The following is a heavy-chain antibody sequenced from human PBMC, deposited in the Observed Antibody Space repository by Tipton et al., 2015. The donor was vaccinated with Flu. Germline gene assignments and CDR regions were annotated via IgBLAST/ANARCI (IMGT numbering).Heavy chain of an antibody. CDR3: ATKEVSYCSGGSCYSYYFDY. V-gene: IGHV4-39*01. CDR2: IYYSGST. J-gene: IGHJ4*02. D-gene: IGHD2-15*01. CDR1: GGSISSNSYY. Sequence: LRLSCTVSGGSISSNSYYWGWIRQPPGKGLEWIGSIYYSGSTYYNPSLKSRVTISVDTSKNQFSLKLSSVTAADTAVYYCATKEVSYCSGGSCYSYYFDYWGQGTLVTVSS.